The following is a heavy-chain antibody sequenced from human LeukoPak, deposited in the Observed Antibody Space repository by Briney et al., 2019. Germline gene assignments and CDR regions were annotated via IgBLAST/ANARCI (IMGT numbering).Heavy chain of an antibody. J-gene: IGHJ5*02. V-gene: IGHV3-66*01. D-gene: IGHD4-23*01. CDR1: GFTVSSNY. CDR2: IYSGGST. Sequence: GGSLSLSCAASGFTVSSNYMSWVRQAPGKGLEWVSVIYSGGSTYYADSVKGRFTISRDNSKNTLYLQMNSLRAEDTAVYYCARDNSNWFDPWGQGTLVTVSS. CDR3: ARDNSNWFDP.